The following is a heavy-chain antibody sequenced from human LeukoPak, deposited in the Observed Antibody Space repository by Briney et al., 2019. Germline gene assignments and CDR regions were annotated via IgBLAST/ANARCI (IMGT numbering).Heavy chain of an antibody. CDR2: IYYSGST. CDR1: GGSISSSSYF. Sequence: SETLSLTCTVSGGSISSSSYFWGWIRQPPGKGLEWIGSIYYSGSTYYNPSLKSRVTISVDTSKNQFSLKLSSVTAADTAVYYCASQMEYYYYYYMDVWGKGTTVTVSS. D-gene: IGHD2-8*01. V-gene: IGHV4-39*01. J-gene: IGHJ6*03. CDR3: ASQMEYYYYYYMDV.